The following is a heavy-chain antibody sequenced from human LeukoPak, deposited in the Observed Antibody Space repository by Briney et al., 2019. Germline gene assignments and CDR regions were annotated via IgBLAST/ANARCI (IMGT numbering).Heavy chain of an antibody. CDR1: GFSFDDYA. CDR3: AKDRWYSGSYLDY. CDR2: ISWNSDNI. D-gene: IGHD1-26*01. J-gene: IGHJ4*02. Sequence: SLRLSCAVSGFSFDDYAMHWIRQVPGKGLEWVSGISWNSDNIGYADSVKGRFTISRDNSKNTLYLQMNSLRAEDTAVYYCAKDRWYSGSYLDYWGQGTLVTVSS. V-gene: IGHV3-9*01.